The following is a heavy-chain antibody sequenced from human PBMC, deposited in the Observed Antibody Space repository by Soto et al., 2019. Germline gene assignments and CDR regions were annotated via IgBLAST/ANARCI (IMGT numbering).Heavy chain of an antibody. V-gene: IGHV4-59*01. CDR1: GGSISSYY. CDR3: ARVPIDFWSGYPSPPTYYYYGMDV. D-gene: IGHD3-3*01. CDR2: IYYSGST. J-gene: IGHJ6*02. Sequence: SETLSLTCTVSGGSISSYYWSWIRQPPGKGLEWIGYIYYSGSTNYNPSIKSRVTISIGTSKNQFSLKLSFVTAADTAVYYCARVPIDFWSGYPSPPTYYYYGMDVWGQGTTVTVSS.